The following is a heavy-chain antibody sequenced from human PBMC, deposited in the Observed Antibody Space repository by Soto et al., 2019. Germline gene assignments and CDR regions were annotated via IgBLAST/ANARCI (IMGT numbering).Heavy chain of an antibody. J-gene: IGHJ4*02. CDR1: GFTFSGYW. Sequence: EVQLVESGGGLVQPGESLRISCAASGFTFSGYWMHWVRQAPGKGLVWVSRINTDGSTTHYADSVKGRFTISRDNAKNTLYLQMNRLSAEDTAVYYCVRSFDYWGKGTLVTVSS. V-gene: IGHV3-74*01. CDR2: INTDGSTT. CDR3: VRSFDY.